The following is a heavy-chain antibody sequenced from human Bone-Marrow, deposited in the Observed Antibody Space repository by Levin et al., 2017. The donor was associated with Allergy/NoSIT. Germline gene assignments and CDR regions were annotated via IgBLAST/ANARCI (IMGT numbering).Heavy chain of an antibody. D-gene: IGHD5-18*01. CDR3: ARGGYSYGQGLDF. J-gene: IGHJ4*02. Sequence: SQTLSLTCTLSGDSFSRGDYSWSWIRQPAGKGLEWIGRFYSSGTTDYNPSLKSRVTIPLDTSKNQFSLKLSPVTAADTAFYFCARGGYSYGQGLDFWGQGSLVTVSS. V-gene: IGHV4-61*02. CDR2: FYSSGTT. CDR1: GDSFSRGDYS.